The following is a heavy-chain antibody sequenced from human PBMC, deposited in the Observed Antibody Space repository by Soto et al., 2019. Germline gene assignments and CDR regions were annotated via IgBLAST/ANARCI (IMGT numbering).Heavy chain of an antibody. Sequence: PAVTPSLTGCVAGVSKHTRSCFWGWIRRPPGKGLQFIASVYHNGGAHYNSSLKSRVTISVDTANNQVSLRMRSLTAADTAFYYGGRVVDGPTRQTEPDALGQGMLVTVSS. D-gene: IGHD2-21*01. CDR2: VYHNGGA. J-gene: IGHJ5*02. V-gene: IGHV4-39*05. CDR1: GVSKHTRSCF. CDR3: GRVVDGPTRQTEPDA.